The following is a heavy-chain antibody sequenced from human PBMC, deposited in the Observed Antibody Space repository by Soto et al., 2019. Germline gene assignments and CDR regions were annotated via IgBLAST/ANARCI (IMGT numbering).Heavy chain of an antibody. Sequence: QITLKELGPTLVKPTQTLTLTCTFSGFSLSTSGVGVGWIRQPPGKALEWLALIYWDDDKRYCPSLKSRLTITKDTSKNQVVLTMTNMDPMDTATYYGAHRRRAAGGYFFDYWGQGTLVTVSS. J-gene: IGHJ4*02. D-gene: IGHD6-25*01. CDR1: GFSLSTSGVG. CDR3: AHRRRAAGGYFFDY. CDR2: IYWDDDK. V-gene: IGHV2-5*02.